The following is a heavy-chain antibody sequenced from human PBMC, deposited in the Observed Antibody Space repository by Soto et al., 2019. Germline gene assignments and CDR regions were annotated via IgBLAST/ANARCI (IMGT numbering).Heavy chain of an antibody. J-gene: IGHJ6*02. Sequence: PGGSLRLSCAASGFTFSSSWMSWVRQAPGKGLEWVANIKQDGSEKYYVDSVKGRFTISRDNAKNSLYLQMNSLRAEDTAVYYCARAGDQLPPYYYYGMDVWGQGTTVTVSS. D-gene: IGHD2-2*01. CDR3: ARAGDQLPPYYYYGMDV. V-gene: IGHV3-7*05. CDR1: GFTFSSSW. CDR2: IKQDGSEK.